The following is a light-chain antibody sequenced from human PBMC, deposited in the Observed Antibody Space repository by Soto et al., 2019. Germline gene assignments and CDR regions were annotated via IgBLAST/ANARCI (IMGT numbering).Light chain of an antibody. CDR1: SSNIGSNI. Sequence: QAVVSQPPSASGAPGQRVTISCSGSSSNIGSNIVNWYQQLPGTAPKLLIHSNNQRPSGVPDRFSGSKSGTSASLAISGLQSEDEADYYCSSYTSSSPYVFGTGTKVTVL. V-gene: IGLV1-44*01. J-gene: IGLJ1*01. CDR2: SNN. CDR3: SSYTSSSPYV.